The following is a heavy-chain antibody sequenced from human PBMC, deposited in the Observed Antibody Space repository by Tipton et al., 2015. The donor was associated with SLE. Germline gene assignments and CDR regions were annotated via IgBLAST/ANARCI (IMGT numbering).Heavy chain of an antibody. CDR2: INHSGST. J-gene: IGHJ6*02. V-gene: IGHV4-34*01. CDR3: ARGLSGYSSSWFYYYYGMDV. D-gene: IGHD6-13*01. Sequence: LRLSCAVYGGSFSGYYWSWIRQPPGKGLEWIGEINHSGSTNYNPSLKSRVTISLDTSKNQFSLRLSSVTAADTAVHYCARGLSGYSSSWFYYYYGMDVWGQGTTVTVSS. CDR1: GGSFSGYY.